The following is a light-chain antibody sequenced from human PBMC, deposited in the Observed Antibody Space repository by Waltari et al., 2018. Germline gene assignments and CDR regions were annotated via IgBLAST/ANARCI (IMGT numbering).Light chain of an antibody. J-gene: IGLJ2*01. CDR2: GKN. CDR3: QSRDSSGDVL. V-gene: IGLV3-19*01. CDR1: SLRTYY. Sequence: SSELTQDPAVSVALGQTVRITFQGNSLRTYYVSWFHQKPGQAPALVIYGKNNRPSGIPDRFSASSSGSTASLTIIGAQAEDEADYYCQSRDSSGDVLIGGGTKLTVV.